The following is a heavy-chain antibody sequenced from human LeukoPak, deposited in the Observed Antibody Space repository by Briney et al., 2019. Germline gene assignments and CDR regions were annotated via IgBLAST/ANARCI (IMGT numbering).Heavy chain of an antibody. CDR3: AKGLNDYSNHGSDY. Sequence: GGSLRLSCAASGFTFDDYAMHWVRQAPGKGLEWVSGISWNSGSIGYADSVKGRFTISRDNAKNSLYLQMNSLRAEDTALYYCAKGLNDYSNHGSDYWGQGTLVTVSS. D-gene: IGHD4-11*01. CDR1: GFTFDDYA. CDR2: ISWNSGSI. J-gene: IGHJ4*02. V-gene: IGHV3-9*01.